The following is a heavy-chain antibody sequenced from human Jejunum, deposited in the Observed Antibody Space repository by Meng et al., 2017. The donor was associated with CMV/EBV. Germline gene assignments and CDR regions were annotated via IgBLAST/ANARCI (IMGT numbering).Heavy chain of an antibody. J-gene: IGHJ4*02. CDR3: ASHYDFWSGADY. CDR1: GFTFSIYN. Sequence: SGFTFSIYNMNWVRQAPGKGLEWVSSISSSSTYIYYADSVKGRFTISRDNAKNSLYLQMNSLRAEDTAVYYCASHYDFWSGADYWGQGTLVTVSS. CDR2: ISSSSTYI. V-gene: IGHV3-21*01. D-gene: IGHD3-3*01.